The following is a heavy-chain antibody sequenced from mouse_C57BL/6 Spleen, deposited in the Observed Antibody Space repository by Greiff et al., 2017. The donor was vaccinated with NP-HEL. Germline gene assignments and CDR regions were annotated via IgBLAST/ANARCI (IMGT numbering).Heavy chain of an antibody. CDR3: ARQTSSYLYFDY. D-gene: IGHD1-1*01. Sequence: EVNVVESGGDLVKPGGSLKLSCAASGFTFSSYGMSWVRQTPDKRLEWVATISSGGSYTYYPDSVKGRFTISRDNAKNTLYLQMSSLKSEDTAMYYCARQTSSYLYFDYWGQGTTLTVSS. CDR2: ISSGGSYT. J-gene: IGHJ2*01. CDR1: GFTFSSYG. V-gene: IGHV5-6*01.